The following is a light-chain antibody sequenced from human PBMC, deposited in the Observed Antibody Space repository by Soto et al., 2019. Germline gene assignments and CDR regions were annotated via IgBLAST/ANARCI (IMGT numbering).Light chain of an antibody. V-gene: IGLV2-14*01. CDR1: RSDVGGYNY. CDR2: EVS. CDR3: SSYTTSYTQV. J-gene: IGLJ3*02. Sequence: QSVLTQPASVSGSPGQSITISCTGTRSDVGGYNYVSWYQHHPGKVPKLMIYEVSNRPSGVSNRFSGSKSGNTASLSISGLQAEDEADYYCSSYTTSYTQVFGGGTQLTVL.